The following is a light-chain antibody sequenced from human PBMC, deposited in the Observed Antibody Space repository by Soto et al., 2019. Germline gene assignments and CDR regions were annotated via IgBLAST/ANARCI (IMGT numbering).Light chain of an antibody. CDR3: QQYYSTLWK. CDR2: GAS. CDR1: QSVFWNSNNQNY. V-gene: IGKV4-1*01. Sequence: DIVMTQSPDSLPVSLGERATINCKSSQSVFWNSNNQNYLAWYQQRPGQPPKVLIYGASTRESGVPDRFSGSGSGTDFTLTISSLQAEDVEVYYCQQYYSTLWKFGNGTKADI. J-gene: IGKJ1*01.